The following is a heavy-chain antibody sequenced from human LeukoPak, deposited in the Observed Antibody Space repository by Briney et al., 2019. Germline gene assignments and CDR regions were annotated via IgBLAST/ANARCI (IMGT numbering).Heavy chain of an antibody. D-gene: IGHD4-23*01. J-gene: IGHJ4*02. CDR3: ATYYGGNSAPYYFDY. Sequence: ASVKVSCKASGYTFTGYYMHWVRQAPGQGLEWMGWINPNSGGTNYAQKFQGRVTMTRDTSVSTAYMELSRLRSDDTAVYYCATYYGGNSAPYYFDYWGQGTLVTVSS. CDR2: INPNSGGT. V-gene: IGHV1-2*02. CDR1: GYTFTGYY.